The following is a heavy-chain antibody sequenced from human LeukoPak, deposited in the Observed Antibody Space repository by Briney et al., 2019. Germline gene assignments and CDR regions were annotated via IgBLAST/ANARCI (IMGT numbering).Heavy chain of an antibody. J-gene: IGHJ5*02. CDR3: ASTVTTPYNWFDP. Sequence: ASVKVSCKASGYTFTGYYMHWVRQAPGQGLEWMGWINPNSGGTNYAQKFQGRVTITADKSTSTAYMELSSLRSEDTAVYYCASTVTTPYNWFDPWGQGTLVTVSS. CDR2: INPNSGGT. V-gene: IGHV1-2*02. D-gene: IGHD4-17*01. CDR1: GYTFTGYY.